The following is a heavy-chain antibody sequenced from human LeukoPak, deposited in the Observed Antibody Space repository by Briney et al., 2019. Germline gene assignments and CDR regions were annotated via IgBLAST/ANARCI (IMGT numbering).Heavy chain of an antibody. CDR2: IIPIFGTA. J-gene: IGHJ4*02. CDR1: GGTFISYA. Sequence: GASVKVSCKASGGTFISYAISWVRQAPGQGLEWMGGIIPIFGTANYAQKFQGRVTITADESTSTAYMEPSSLRSEDTAVYYCARERGLYGPFDYWGQGTLVTVSS. D-gene: IGHD2-8*01. CDR3: ARERGLYGPFDY. V-gene: IGHV1-69*13.